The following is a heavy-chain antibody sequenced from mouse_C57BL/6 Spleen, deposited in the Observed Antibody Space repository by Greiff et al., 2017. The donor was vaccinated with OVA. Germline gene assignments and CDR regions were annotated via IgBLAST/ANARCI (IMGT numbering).Heavy chain of an antibody. J-gene: IGHJ3*01. CDR2: IRNKANGYTT. CDR1: GFTFTDYY. Sequence: EVQLVESGGGLVQPGGSLSLSCAASGFTFTDYYMSWVRQPPGKALEWLGFIRNKANGYTTEYSASVKGRFTISRDNSQSILYLQMNALRAEDSATYYCASWASDYTWFAYWGQGTLVTVSA. CDR3: ASWASDYTWFAY. D-gene: IGHD2-4*01. V-gene: IGHV7-3*01.